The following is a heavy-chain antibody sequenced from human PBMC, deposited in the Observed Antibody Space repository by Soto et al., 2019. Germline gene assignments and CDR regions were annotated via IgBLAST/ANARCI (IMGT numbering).Heavy chain of an antibody. D-gene: IGHD6-19*01. J-gene: IGHJ2*01. CDR3: ARIPQIAVAGTRFGYFDL. V-gene: IGHV3-33*01. CDR1: GFTFSSYG. CDR2: IWYDGSNK. Sequence: GSLSLSCAASGFTFSSYGMHWVRQAPGKGLEWVAVIWYDGSNKYYADSVKGRFTISRDNSKNTLYLQMNSLGAEDTAVYYCARIPQIAVAGTRFGYFDLWGRGTLVTVSS.